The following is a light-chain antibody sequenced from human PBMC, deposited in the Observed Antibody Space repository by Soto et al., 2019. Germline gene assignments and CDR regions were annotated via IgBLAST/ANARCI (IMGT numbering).Light chain of an antibody. V-gene: IGKV1-33*01. CDR1: QDVKNY. CDR2: DAS. CDR3: QQYENLPLT. J-gene: IGKJ4*01. Sequence: DIQMTQSPSSLSASVGDRVTITCQASQDVKNYLNWYQQKPGKAPKLLIYDASNLERGVPSRFSGSGTGTEYTFTISSLQAEDNGTHYCQQYENLPLTFGGGTKVDIK.